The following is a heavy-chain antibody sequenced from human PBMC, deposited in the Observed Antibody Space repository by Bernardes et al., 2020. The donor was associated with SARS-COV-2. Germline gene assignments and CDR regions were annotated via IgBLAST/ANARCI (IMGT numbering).Heavy chain of an antibody. V-gene: IGHV3-74*01. CDR2: INNDGSSR. Sequence: GSLRLSCAASGFTFRSYWMHWVRQAPGKGLVWVSRINNDGSSRIYADSVKGRFTISRDNAKNTLYLQMNGLRAEDTAVYYCVRESYYDSSNYSIWGQGTMVTVSS. CDR3: VRESYYDSSNYSI. CDR1: GFTFRSYW. D-gene: IGHD3-22*01. J-gene: IGHJ3*02.